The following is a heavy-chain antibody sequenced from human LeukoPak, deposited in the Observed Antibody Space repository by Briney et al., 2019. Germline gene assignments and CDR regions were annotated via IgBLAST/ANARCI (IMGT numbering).Heavy chain of an antibody. V-gene: IGHV3-7*01. D-gene: IGHD3-16*01. CDR2: INEDGNKK. J-gene: IGHJ5*02. CDR3: AGHRRNCDSATCKFSWFDP. Sequence: GGSLRLSCAASGFTFSTYWMSWVRQAPGKGLEWVANINEDGNKKYYMDSVKGRFTISRDNGRNSLYPQMNSLRLEDTAVYYCAGHRRNCDSATCKFSWFDPWGQGALVTVSS. CDR1: GFTFSTYW.